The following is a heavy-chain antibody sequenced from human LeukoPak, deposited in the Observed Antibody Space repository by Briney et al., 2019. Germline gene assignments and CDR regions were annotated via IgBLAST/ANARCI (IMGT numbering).Heavy chain of an antibody. J-gene: IGHJ6*02. D-gene: IGHD3-16*01. CDR1: GFTFRSYG. CDR2: IWYDGSNK. V-gene: IGHV3-33*01. CDR3: ARDFGPYGMDV. Sequence: QAGGSLRLSCAASGFTFRSYGMHWVRQAPGKGLEWVAVIWYDGSNKYYADSVKGRFIISRDNSKNTLYLQVNSLRAEDTAVYYCARDFGPYGMDVWGQGTTVTVSS.